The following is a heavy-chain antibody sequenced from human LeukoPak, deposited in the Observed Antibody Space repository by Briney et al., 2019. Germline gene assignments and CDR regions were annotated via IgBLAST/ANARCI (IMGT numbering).Heavy chain of an antibody. D-gene: IGHD3-22*01. CDR2: INHSGST. CDR3: AGEVFHGYYYIDAFDI. J-gene: IGHJ3*02. V-gene: IGHV4-34*01. Sequence: SETLSLTCAVCGGSFSGYYWSWIRQPPGKGLEWIGEINHSGSTNYNPSLKSRVTISVDTSKNQFSLKLSSVTAADTAVYYGAGEVFHGYYYIDAFDIWGQGTVVTVSS. CDR1: GGSFSGYY.